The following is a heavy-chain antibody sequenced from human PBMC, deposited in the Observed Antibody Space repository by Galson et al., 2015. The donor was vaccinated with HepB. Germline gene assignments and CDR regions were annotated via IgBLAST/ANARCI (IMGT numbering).Heavy chain of an antibody. CDR2: INPNSGGT. CDR1: GYTFTGYY. J-gene: IGHJ4*02. Sequence: SVKVSCKASGYTFTGYYMHWVRQAPGQGLEWMGWINPNSGGTNYAQKFRGRVTMTRDTSISTAYMELSRLRSDDTAVYYCARDQGKGNWNYVGYWGQGSLVTVSS. D-gene: IGHD1-1*01. V-gene: IGHV1-2*02. CDR3: ARDQGKGNWNYVGY.